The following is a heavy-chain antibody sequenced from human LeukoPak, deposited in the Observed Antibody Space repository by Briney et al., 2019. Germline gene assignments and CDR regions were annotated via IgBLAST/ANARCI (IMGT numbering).Heavy chain of an antibody. CDR1: VGSISSYY. J-gene: IGHJ4*02. D-gene: IGHD2-15*01. CDR2: IYYSGST. CDR3: ARGVSSGGRNTLDY. V-gene: IGHV4-59*01. Sequence: PSETLSLTCTVSVGSISSYYWSWIRQPPGKGLEWIGYIYYSGSTNYNPSLKSRVTISVDTSKNQFSLKLSSVTAADTAVYYCARGVSSGGRNTLDYWGQGTLVTVSS.